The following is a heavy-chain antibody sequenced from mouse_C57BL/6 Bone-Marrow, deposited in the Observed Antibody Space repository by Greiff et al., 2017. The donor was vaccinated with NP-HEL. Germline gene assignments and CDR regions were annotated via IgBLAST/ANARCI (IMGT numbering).Heavy chain of an antibody. CDR1: GFNIKDDY. CDR3: TTGITTVVA. D-gene: IGHD1-1*01. CDR2: IDPENGDT. J-gene: IGHJ3*01. Sequence: EVQLQQSGAELVRPGASVKLSCTASGFNIKDDYMHWVKQRPEQGLEWIGWIDPENGDTEYASKFQGKATITADTSSNTAYLQLSSLTSEDTAVYYCTTGITTVVAGGQGTLVTVSA. V-gene: IGHV14-4*01.